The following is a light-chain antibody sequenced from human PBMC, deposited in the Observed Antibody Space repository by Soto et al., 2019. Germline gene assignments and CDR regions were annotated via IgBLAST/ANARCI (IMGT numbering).Light chain of an antibody. J-gene: IGKJ1*01. CDR3: QQYNSYPWT. CDR2: TAS. Sequence: DIQMTQSPSTLSASVGDRVTITCRASQSISSWLAWYQQKPGTAPKLLIYTASTLESGVPSRFSGSGSGTEFTLTISSLQPDDFATYDCQQYNSYPWTVGQGTKVEIK. V-gene: IGKV1-5*03. CDR1: QSISSW.